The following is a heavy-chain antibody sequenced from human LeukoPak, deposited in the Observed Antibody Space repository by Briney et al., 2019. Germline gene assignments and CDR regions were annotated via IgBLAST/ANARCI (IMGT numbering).Heavy chain of an antibody. D-gene: IGHD3-3*01. CDR2: ISAYNGNT. CDR3: ARDITKITTFGVVISYYFDY. V-gene: IGHV1-18*01. CDR1: GYTFTSYG. Sequence: ASVKVSCKASGYTFTSYGISWVRQAPGQGLEWMGWISAYNGNTNYAQKLQGRVTMTTDTSTSTAYMELRSLRSDDTAVYYCARDITKITTFGVVISYYFDYWGQGTLVTVSS. J-gene: IGHJ4*02.